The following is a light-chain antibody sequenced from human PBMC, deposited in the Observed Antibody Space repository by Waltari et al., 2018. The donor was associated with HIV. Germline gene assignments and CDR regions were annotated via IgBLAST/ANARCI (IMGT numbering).Light chain of an antibody. CDR1: SSDIGLYNF. CDR3: FSYAGNNDVL. Sequence: QSALTQPPSASGSPGQSVTISCAGTSSDIGLYNFVSWYQNHPGKAPKLMISEVSRRPSGGPDRFSGSKSGNTASLTVSGLQAEDEAAYYCFSYAGNNDVLFGGGTKLTVL. V-gene: IGLV2-8*01. J-gene: IGLJ2*01. CDR2: EVS.